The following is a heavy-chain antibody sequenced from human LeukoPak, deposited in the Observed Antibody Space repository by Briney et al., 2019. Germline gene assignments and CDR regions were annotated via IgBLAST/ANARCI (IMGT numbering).Heavy chain of an antibody. Sequence: QPGRSLRLSCAASGFTFSSYGMHWVRQAPGKGLEWVAVIWYDGSNKYYADSVKGRFTISRDNSKNTLYLHMNSLRAEDTAVYYCASEGSWYVLDYWGQGTLVTVSS. CDR2: IWYDGSNK. CDR3: ASEGSWYVLDY. V-gene: IGHV3-33*01. J-gene: IGHJ4*02. CDR1: GFTFSSYG. D-gene: IGHD2-15*01.